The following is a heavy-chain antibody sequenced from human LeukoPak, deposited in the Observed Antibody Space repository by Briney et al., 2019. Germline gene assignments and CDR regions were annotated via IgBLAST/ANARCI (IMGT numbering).Heavy chain of an antibody. CDR2: IYYSGST. Sequence: SETLSLTCTVSGGSISSSSYYWGWIRQPPGKGLEWIGSIYYSGSTYYNPSLKSRVTISVDTSKNQFSLKLSSVTAADTAVYYCARSWSAAVDDAFDIWGQGTMVTVSS. V-gene: IGHV4-39*07. CDR3: ARSWSAAVDDAFDI. CDR1: GGSISSSSYY. D-gene: IGHD6-13*01. J-gene: IGHJ3*02.